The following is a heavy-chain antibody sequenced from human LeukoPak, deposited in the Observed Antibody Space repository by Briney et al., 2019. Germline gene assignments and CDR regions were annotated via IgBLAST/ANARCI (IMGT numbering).Heavy chain of an antibody. CDR3: ARRDSSGYYYVGYFDY. CDR1: GGSISSSNW. V-gene: IGHV4-4*02. J-gene: IGHJ4*02. Sequence: SETLSLTCAVSGGSISSSNWWSWVRQPPGKGLEWIGEINHSGSTNYNPSLKSRVTISVDTSKNQFSLKLSSVTAADTAVYYCARRDSSGYYYVGYFDYWGQGTLVTVSS. D-gene: IGHD3-22*01. CDR2: INHSGST.